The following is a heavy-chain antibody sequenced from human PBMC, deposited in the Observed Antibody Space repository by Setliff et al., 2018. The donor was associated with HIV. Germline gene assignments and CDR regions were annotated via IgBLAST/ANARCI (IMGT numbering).Heavy chain of an antibody. CDR3: ANSQDWSGYYALDY. CDR2: ISAYNGNT. V-gene: IGHV1-18*01. CDR1: GYTFTSYG. J-gene: IGHJ4*02. Sequence: ASVKVSCKASGYTFTSYGISWVRQAPGQGLEWMGWISAYNGNTNYAQKLQGRVTMTTDTSTSTAYMELRSLRSDDTAVYYCANSQDWSGYYALDYWGLGNLVTVSS. D-gene: IGHD3-3*01.